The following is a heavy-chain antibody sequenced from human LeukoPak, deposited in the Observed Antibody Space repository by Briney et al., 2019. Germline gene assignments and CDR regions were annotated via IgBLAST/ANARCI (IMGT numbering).Heavy chain of an antibody. CDR1: GGSISSYY. D-gene: IGHD4-17*01. Sequence: ASETLSLTCTVSGGSISSYYWSWIRQPPGKGLEWIGYIYYSGSTNYNPSLKSRVTISVDTSKNQFSLKLSSVTAADTAVYYCAKKVASWPGDYGPGRHRPDYWGQGTLVTVSS. J-gene: IGHJ4*02. CDR3: AKKVASWPGDYGPGRHRPDY. CDR2: IYYSGST. V-gene: IGHV4-59*01.